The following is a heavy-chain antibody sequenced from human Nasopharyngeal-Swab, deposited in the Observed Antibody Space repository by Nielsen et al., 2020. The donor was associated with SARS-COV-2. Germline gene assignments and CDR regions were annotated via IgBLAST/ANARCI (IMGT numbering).Heavy chain of an antibody. V-gene: IGHV3-7*01. CDR3: ARRSPTHDY. Sequence: GESLKISCAVSGFTFRYYWMSWVRQAPGKGLEWVANINQDGTETYYVGSVKGRFTISRDNAKNSVSLQMNSLVVEDTAVYYCARRSPTHDYWGQGSLVTVSS. J-gene: IGHJ4*02. CDR1: GFTFRYYW. CDR2: INQDGTET.